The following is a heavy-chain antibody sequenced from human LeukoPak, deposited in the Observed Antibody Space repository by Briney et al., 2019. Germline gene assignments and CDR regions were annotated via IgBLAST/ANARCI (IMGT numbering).Heavy chain of an antibody. J-gene: IGHJ4*02. CDR3: ARVVVLRYFDWSPEFDY. V-gene: IGHV1-2*02. CDR2: INPNSGGT. CDR1: GYTFTGYY. Sequence: ASVKVSCKASGYTFTGYYMHWVRQAPGQGLEWMGRINPNSGGTNYAQKFQGSVTMTRDTSISTAYMELSRLRSDDTAVYYCARVVVLRYFDWSPEFDYWGQGTLVTVSS. D-gene: IGHD3-9*01.